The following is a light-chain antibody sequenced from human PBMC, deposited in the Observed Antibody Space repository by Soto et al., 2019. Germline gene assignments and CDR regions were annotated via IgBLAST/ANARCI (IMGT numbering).Light chain of an antibody. V-gene: IGKV3-20*01. CDR1: KSFSRSY. Sequence: EIVLTQSPDTLSLSPGERATLSCRASKSFSRSYLAWYQQKPGQAPRLLIYGASSRATGIPDRFSGSGSGTDFPLTISRLEPEDFAVYYCQQYGDSSRTFGQGTKVEIK. CDR2: GAS. CDR3: QQYGDSSRT. J-gene: IGKJ1*01.